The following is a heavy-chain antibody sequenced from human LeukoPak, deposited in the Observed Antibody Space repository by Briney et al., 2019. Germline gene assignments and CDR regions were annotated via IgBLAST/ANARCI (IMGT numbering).Heavy chain of an antibody. CDR3: ASIHDSSGSVWFDP. CDR1: GGTFSSYA. V-gene: IGHV1-69*04. CDR2: IIPILGIA. J-gene: IGHJ5*02. Sequence: SVKVSCKASGGTFSSYAISWVRQAPGQGLEWMGRIIPILGIANYARKFQGRVTITADKSTSTAYMELSSLRSEDTAVYYCASIHDSSGSVWFDPWGQGTLVTVSS. D-gene: IGHD3-22*01.